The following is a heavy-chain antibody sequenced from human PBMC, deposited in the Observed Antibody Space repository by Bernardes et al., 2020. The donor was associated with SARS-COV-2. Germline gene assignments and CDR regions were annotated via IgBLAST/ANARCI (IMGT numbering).Heavy chain of an antibody. CDR3: ARGSGVITFGGVMSVGPAYGLDV. D-gene: IGHD3-16*01. CDR1: GYTFTGYY. V-gene: IGHV1-2*02. Sequence: ASVKVSCKASGYTFTGYYIYWVRQAPGQGLEWMGWINPNSGDTDYAQKFKDRVTMTRDTSIATAYMELSRLRSDDTAVYYCARGSGVITFGGVMSVGPAYGLDVWGQGTTVTVSS. CDR2: INPNSGDT. J-gene: IGHJ6*02.